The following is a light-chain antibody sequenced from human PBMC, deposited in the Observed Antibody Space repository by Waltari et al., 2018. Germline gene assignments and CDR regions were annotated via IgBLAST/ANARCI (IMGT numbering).Light chain of an antibody. J-gene: IGLJ3*02. CDR3: CSYAGRYTWV. Sequence: QSALTQPRSVSGSPGQSVTISCTGTSSEVGGDNYVSWFQPHPGKAPKLMIHDVSQRPSGVPDRFSGSKSGNTASLTISGLQADDETDYYCCSYAGRYTWVFGGGTKLTVL. CDR1: SSEVGGDNY. CDR2: DVS. V-gene: IGLV2-11*01.